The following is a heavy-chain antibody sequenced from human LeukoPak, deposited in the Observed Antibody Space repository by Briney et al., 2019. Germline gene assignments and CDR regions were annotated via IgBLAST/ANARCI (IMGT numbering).Heavy chain of an antibody. D-gene: IGHD4-11*01. CDR2: IYYRGST. CDR3: ARFGTVTTDY. V-gene: IGHV4-59*12. J-gene: IGHJ4*02. Sequence: SETLSLTCTVSGGSIFSYYWSWIRQPPGKGLEWIGDIYYRGSTNYNPSLTSRGTISLDTSKNQFSLKLSSVAAADTAVYYCARFGTVTTDYWGQGTLVTVSS. CDR1: GGSIFSYY.